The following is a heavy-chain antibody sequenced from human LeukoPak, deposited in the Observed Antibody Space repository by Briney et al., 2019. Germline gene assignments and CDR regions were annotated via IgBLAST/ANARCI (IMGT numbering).Heavy chain of an antibody. Sequence: GGSLRLSCAASGFTFDDYAMHWVRQAPGKGLEWVSGISWNSGSIGYADSVKGRFTISRDNAKNSLYLQMNSLRAEDTALYYCARYSRESYGYYFDYWGQGTLVTVSS. CDR3: ARYSRESYGYYFDY. CDR2: ISWNSGSI. J-gene: IGHJ4*02. V-gene: IGHV3-9*01. CDR1: GFTFDDYA. D-gene: IGHD5-18*01.